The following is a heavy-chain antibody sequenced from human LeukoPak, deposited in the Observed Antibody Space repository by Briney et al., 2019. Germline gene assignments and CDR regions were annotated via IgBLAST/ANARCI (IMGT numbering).Heavy chain of an antibody. D-gene: IGHD1-14*01. CDR3: ALRGITALNAFDI. Sequence: GSLRLSCAASGFTFSYYAMTWVRQAPGKGPEWVSGITDSGSRTSYADSVKGRFTISRDNSKNTLFLQMSSLRAEDTALYYCALRGITALNAFDIWGQGTMVTVSS. CDR1: GFTFSYYA. J-gene: IGHJ3*02. V-gene: IGHV3-23*01. CDR2: ITDSGSRT.